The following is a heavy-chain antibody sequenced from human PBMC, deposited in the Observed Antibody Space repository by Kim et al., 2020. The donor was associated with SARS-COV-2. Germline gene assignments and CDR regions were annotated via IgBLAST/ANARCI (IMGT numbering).Heavy chain of an antibody. J-gene: IGHJ4*02. D-gene: IGHD3-22*01. V-gene: IGHV3-48*02. Sequence: YYADSVKGRFTISRDNAKNSLYLQMTSLRDEDTAVYYCARDLGDYYDSSRWGQGTLVTVSS. CDR3: ARDLGDYYDSSR.